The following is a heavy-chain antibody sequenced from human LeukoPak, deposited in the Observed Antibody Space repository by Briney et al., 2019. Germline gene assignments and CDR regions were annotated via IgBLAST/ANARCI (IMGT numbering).Heavy chain of an antibody. Sequence: GGSLRLSCAASGFTFNTYAMSWVRQAPGKGLEWVSGTSSSSATTYYADSVKGRFSISRDNSHSTLFLQLNGLRAEDTAVYYCAKEHRSGWNLISFDLWGQGTLVTVSS. D-gene: IGHD6-19*01. V-gene: IGHV3-23*01. J-gene: IGHJ4*02. CDR1: GFTFNTYA. CDR3: AKEHRSGWNLISFDL. CDR2: TSSSSATT.